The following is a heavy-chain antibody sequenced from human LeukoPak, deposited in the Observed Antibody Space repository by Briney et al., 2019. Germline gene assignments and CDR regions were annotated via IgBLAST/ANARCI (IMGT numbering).Heavy chain of an antibody. V-gene: IGHV1-69*13. Sequence: SVKVSCKASGGTFSSYAISWVRQAPGQGLEWMGGIIPIFGTANYAQKFQGRVTITADESTSTAYMGLSSLRSEDTAVYYCARDQSIVDYYDSSGYSHYWYFDLWGRGTLVTVSS. CDR2: IIPIFGTA. J-gene: IGHJ2*01. CDR3: ARDQSIVDYYDSSGYSHYWYFDL. CDR1: GGTFSSYA. D-gene: IGHD3-22*01.